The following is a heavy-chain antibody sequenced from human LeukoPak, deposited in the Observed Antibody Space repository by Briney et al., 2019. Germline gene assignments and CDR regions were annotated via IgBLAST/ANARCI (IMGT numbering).Heavy chain of an antibody. CDR3: AKAIVGATSRDYFDY. CDR1: GFTLSSYA. Sequence: GGSLRLSCEASGFTLSSYAMTWVRQAPGKGLEWVSSISFSGGSTYYADSVKGRFTISRDNSKNTLYLQMNSLRAEDTAVYYCAKAIVGATSRDYFDYWGQGTLVTVSS. V-gene: IGHV3-23*01. D-gene: IGHD1-26*01. J-gene: IGHJ4*02. CDR2: ISFSGGST.